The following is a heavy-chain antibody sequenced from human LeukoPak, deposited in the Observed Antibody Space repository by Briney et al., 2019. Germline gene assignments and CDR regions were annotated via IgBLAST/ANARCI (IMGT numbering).Heavy chain of an antibody. Sequence: ASVNVSCKASGYTFTSYAMHWVRQAPGQRLEWMGWINAGNGNTKYSQKFQGRVTITRDTSASTVYMELSSLRSEDTAVYYCARVLEPRDYYYGMDVWGKGTTVTVSS. V-gene: IGHV1-3*01. CDR3: ARVLEPRDYYYGMDV. J-gene: IGHJ6*04. D-gene: IGHD1-14*01. CDR2: INAGNGNT. CDR1: GYTFTSYA.